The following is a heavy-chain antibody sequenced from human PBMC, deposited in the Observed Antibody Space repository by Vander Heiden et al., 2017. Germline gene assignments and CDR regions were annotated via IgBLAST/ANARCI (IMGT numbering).Heavy chain of an antibody. CDR1: VLTFIIFA. CDR2: ISGSGGSK. V-gene: IGHV3-23*01. J-gene: IGHJ3*02. D-gene: IGHD3-10*01. Sequence: ELQLLASGGVLVQPWGSLRLSFAASVLTFIIFAVGWVRQAPGKGLEWVSAISGSGGSKYYADSVKGRLTISRDNSKNTLYLQMNSLRAEDTAVYYCAKDLRVRGVIRTHDAFDIWGQGTMVTVSS. CDR3: AKDLRVRGVIRTHDAFDI.